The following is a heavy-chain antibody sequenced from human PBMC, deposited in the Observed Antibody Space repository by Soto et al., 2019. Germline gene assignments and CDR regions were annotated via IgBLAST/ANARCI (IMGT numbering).Heavy chain of an antibody. CDR2: VYYRGGT. V-gene: IGHV4-59*01. J-gene: IGHJ4*02. CDR1: NDSISSYY. CDR3: ARTTRMTTMIDY. Sequence: QVRLQESGPGLVKPSETLSLTCTVSNDSISSYYWSWIRQPPGKGLGWIGYVYYRGGTKYNPSLKRRLTMSLDMSKKQFSLRLTSVTAADTAVYFCARTTRMTTMIDYWGQGTQVTVSS. D-gene: IGHD4-17*01.